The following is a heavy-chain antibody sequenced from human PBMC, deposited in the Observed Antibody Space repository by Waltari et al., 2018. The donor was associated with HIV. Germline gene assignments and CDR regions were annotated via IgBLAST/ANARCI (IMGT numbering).Heavy chain of an antibody. CDR3: VTLYNESPLYSNF. CDR2: FDPKNGKP. Sequence: QLIQSTSELKRPGASVTISWKVSGYPLSDLSMQWVRQGRGQRLEWMGGFDPKNGKPVYSQRFWGRVSLAEDTSEDTAFLELNRLTSDDTAVYYCVTLYNESPLYSNFWGQGTLVTV. V-gene: IGHV1-24*01. CDR1: GYPLSDLS. J-gene: IGHJ1*01. D-gene: IGHD2-15*01.